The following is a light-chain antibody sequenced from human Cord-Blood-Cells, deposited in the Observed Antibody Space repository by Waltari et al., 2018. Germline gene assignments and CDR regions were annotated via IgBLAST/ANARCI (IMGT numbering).Light chain of an antibody. Sequence: SYELTQPPSVSVSPGQTARITCSGDALPKQYAYWYQQKPGQAPVLVIYKDSEKPSGIPERVSGASSGKTVTLTISGVQAEDEADYYCQSADSSGTSYVFGTGTKVTVL. CDR3: QSADSSGTSYV. CDR1: ALPKQY. J-gene: IGLJ1*01. V-gene: IGLV3-25*03. CDR2: KDS.